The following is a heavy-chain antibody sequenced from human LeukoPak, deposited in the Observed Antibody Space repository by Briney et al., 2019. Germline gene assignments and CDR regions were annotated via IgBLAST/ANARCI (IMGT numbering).Heavy chain of an antibody. Sequence: GASVKVSCKASGYTFTSYYMRWVRQAPGQGLEWMGVINPSGGSTTYAQKFQGRVTMTRDTSTSTVYMELSSLRSEDTAVYYCARGVCLGTSCEYYYYYGMDVWGQGTTVTVSS. J-gene: IGHJ6*02. CDR1: GYTFTSYY. CDR3: ARGVCLGTSCEYYYYYGMDV. V-gene: IGHV1-46*01. D-gene: IGHD2-2*01. CDR2: INPSGGST.